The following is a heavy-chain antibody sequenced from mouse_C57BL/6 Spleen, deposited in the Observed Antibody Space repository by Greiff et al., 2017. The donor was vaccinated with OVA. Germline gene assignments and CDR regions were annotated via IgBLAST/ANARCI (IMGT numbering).Heavy chain of an antibody. CDR1: GYTFTSSW. CDR2: IDPNSGGT. Sequence: QVQLQQPGAELVKPGASVKLSCKASGYTFTSSWMHWVKQRPGRGLEWIGRIDPNSGGTKYNEKFKSKATLTVDKPSSTAYMQISSMTSEDSEVYYCARKEGLRYYAMDYWGQGTSVTVSS. V-gene: IGHV1-72*01. CDR3: ARKEGLRYYAMDY. D-gene: IGHD2-4*01. J-gene: IGHJ4*01.